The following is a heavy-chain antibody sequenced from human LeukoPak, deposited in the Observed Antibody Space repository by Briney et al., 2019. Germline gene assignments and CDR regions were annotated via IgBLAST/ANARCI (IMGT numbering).Heavy chain of an antibody. V-gene: IGHV3-15*01. CDR1: GFTFSNAW. J-gene: IGHJ4*02. Sequence: GGSLSLSCAASGFTFSNAWMSWIRQPPGKGLEWVGRIKSKTDGGTADYAAPVKGRFTISRDDSKDTLYLQMTSLKTEDTAVYYCTTGISDYGGQETLVTVSS. CDR2: IKSKTDGGTA. CDR3: TTGISDY.